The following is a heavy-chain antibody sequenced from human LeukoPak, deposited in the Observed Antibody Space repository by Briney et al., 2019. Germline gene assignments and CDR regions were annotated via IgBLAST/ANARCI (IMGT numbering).Heavy chain of an antibody. CDR2: IYYSGST. J-gene: IGHJ2*01. CDR1: GGSISSSSYY. CDR3: AIRGDYYDSSGYYFYWYFDL. D-gene: IGHD3-22*01. V-gene: IGHV4-39*01. Sequence: SETLSLTCTVSGGSISSSSYYWGWIRQPPGKGLEWIGSIYYSGSTYYSPSLKSRVTISVDTSKNQFSLKLSSVTAADTAVYYCAIRGDYYDSSGYYFYWYFDLWGRGTLVTVSS.